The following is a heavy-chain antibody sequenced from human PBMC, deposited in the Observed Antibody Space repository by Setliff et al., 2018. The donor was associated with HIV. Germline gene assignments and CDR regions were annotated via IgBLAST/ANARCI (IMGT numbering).Heavy chain of an antibody. CDR1: GGSISSGSYY. D-gene: IGHD7-27*01. Sequence: NPSETMSLTCTDSGGSISSGSYYWSWIRQPAGKGLEWIGRIYTSGSTNYNPSLKSRVTISVDTSKNQFSLKLSYVTAADTAVYYCARDLGSGLYYYGMDVWGQGTTVTVSS. CDR3: ARDLGSGLYYYGMDV. J-gene: IGHJ6*02. CDR2: IYTSGST. V-gene: IGHV4-61*02.